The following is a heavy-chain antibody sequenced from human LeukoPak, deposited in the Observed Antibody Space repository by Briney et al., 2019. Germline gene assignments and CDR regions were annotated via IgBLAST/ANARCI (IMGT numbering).Heavy chain of an antibody. CDR3: ARRYYYGSASSYYFDY. J-gene: IGHJ4*02. CDR2: IYPGDSDT. CDR1: GYSFTSYW. V-gene: IGHV5-51*01. D-gene: IGHD3-10*01. Sequence: GESLKISCKGSGYSFTSYWIGWVRQLPGKGLEWMGIIYPGDSDTSYNPSFQGQVTISADKSISTAYLQWSSLKASDTAMYYCARRYYYGSASSYYFDYWGQGSLVTVS.